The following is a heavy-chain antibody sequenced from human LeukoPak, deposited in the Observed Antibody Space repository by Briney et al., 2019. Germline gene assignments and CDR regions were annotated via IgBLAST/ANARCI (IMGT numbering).Heavy chain of an antibody. CDR2: MNPNSGNT. J-gene: IGHJ6*03. V-gene: IGHV1-8*02. CDR1: GYTFTSYG. D-gene: IGHD4/OR15-4a*01. Sequence: VSVKVSCKAPGYTFTSYGISRVRQAPGQGLEWMGWMNPNSGNTGYAQKFQGRVTMTRNTSISTAYMELSSLRSEDTAVYYCARATSGATYYYYYYMDVWGKGSTVTVSS. CDR3: ARATSGATYYYYYYMDV.